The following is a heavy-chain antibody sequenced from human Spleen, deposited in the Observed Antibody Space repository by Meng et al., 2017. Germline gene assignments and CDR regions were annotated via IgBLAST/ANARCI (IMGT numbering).Heavy chain of an antibody. J-gene: IGHJ4*02. CDR3: TTDNDFWSGFPLDY. V-gene: IGHV3-15*01. Sequence: GESLKISCAASGFTFSNAWMTWVRQAPGKGLEWIGRMKSNVDGGTVDYAAAVKGRFFISRDDSENTVYLQMNSLKTEDTALYYCTTDNDFWSGFPLDYWGQGTLVTVSS. CDR1: GFTFSNAW. D-gene: IGHD3-3*01. CDR2: MKSNVDGGTV.